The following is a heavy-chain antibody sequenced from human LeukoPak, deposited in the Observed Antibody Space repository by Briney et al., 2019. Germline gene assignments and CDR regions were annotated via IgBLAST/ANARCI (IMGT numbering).Heavy chain of an antibody. CDR1: GFAFSTYG. Sequence: PGGSLRPSCAASGFAFSTYGMNWVRQAPGKGLEWVSYITSRSTIYYADSVKGRFTISRDNVKNSLYLEMNSLRDDDTAVYYCARRVSGSYLDYWGQGILVTVSS. CDR3: ARRVSGSYLDY. CDR2: ITSRSTI. J-gene: IGHJ4*02. V-gene: IGHV3-48*02. D-gene: IGHD3-10*01.